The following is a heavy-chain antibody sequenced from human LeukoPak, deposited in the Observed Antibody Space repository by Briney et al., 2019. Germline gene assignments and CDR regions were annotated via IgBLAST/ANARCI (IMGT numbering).Heavy chain of an antibody. V-gene: IGHV3-23*01. CDR3: ATDIVVVVAARASDY. D-gene: IGHD2-15*01. Sequence: GGSLRLSCAASGFTFSSFAMSWVRQAPGKGLEWVSAISGSGGSTYYADSVKGRFTISRDNSKNTLYLQMNSLRAEDTAVYYCATDIVVVVAARASDYWGQGTLVTVCS. CDR2: ISGSGGST. CDR1: GFTFSSFA. J-gene: IGHJ4*02.